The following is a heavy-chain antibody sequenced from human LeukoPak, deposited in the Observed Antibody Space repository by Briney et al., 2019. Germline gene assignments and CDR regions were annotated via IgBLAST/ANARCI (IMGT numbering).Heavy chain of an antibody. J-gene: IGHJ4*02. CDR2: ISGSGGST. CDR3: AKGGLWFGELIDY. V-gene: IGHV3-23*01. CDR1: GFTFSSYA. D-gene: IGHD3-10*01. Sequence: GGSLRLSCAAPGFTFSSYAMSWVRQAPGKGLEWVSAISGSGGSTYYADSVKGRFTISRDNSKNTLYLQMNSLRAEDTAVYYCAKGGLWFGELIDYWGQGTLVTVSS.